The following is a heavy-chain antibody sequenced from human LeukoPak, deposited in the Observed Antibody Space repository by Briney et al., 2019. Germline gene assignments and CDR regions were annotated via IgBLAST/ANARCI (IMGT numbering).Heavy chain of an antibody. CDR3: AKDTHDYGNYNWFDP. Sequence: GGSLRLSCAASGFTFSSNAMSWVGQAPGKGLEGVSAISDSGGSTYYADSVKGRFTISRDNSKNTLYLQMNSLRAEDTAVYHCAKDTHDYGNYNWFDPWGQGTLVTVSS. V-gene: IGHV3-23*01. J-gene: IGHJ5*02. D-gene: IGHD4-11*01. CDR2: ISDSGGST. CDR1: GFTFSSNA.